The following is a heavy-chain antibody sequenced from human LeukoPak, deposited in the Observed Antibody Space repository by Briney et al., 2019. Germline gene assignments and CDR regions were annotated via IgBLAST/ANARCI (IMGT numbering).Heavy chain of an antibody. CDR2: IYSGGTI. D-gene: IGHD3-22*01. J-gene: IGHJ4*02. CDR1: GLTVSSNY. Sequence: PPGGSLRLSCAASGLTVSSNYMAWVRQAPGKGLEWVSVIYSGGTIYYADSVKGRFTISRDNSKNTLYLQMNSLRAEDTAVYYCAREGSYDGSTMWYFDYWGQGTLVTVSS. V-gene: IGHV3-53*01. CDR3: AREGSYDGSTMWYFDY.